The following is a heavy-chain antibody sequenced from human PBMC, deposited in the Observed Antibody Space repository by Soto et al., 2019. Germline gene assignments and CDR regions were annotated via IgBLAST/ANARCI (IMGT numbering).Heavy chain of an antibody. V-gene: IGHV3-23*01. CDR2: ISTSGKDT. Sequence: HPVVSLRLSCAPSGFSVSIQAMTWVRQPPGKGLEWVAAISTSGKDTFYGDSVKGRFTISRDSSNNIVYLQMNSLRAEDTAVYYCAKGNLYNFFSGSHYWGQGTLVTVSS. D-gene: IGHD3-22*01. CDR1: GFSVSIQA. J-gene: IGHJ4*02. CDR3: AKGNLYNFFSGSHY.